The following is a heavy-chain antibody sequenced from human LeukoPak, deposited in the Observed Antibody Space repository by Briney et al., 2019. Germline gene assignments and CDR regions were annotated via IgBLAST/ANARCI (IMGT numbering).Heavy chain of an antibody. V-gene: IGHV1-2*02. Sequence: ASVKVSCKASGYTFTGYYMHWVRQAPGQGLEWMGWINPNSGGTNYAQKFQGRVTMTRDTSISTAYMELSRLRSDDTAVYYCARVWFGESIRNAFDIWGQGTMVTVSS. J-gene: IGHJ3*02. CDR1: GYTFTGYY. CDR3: ARVWFGESIRNAFDI. CDR2: INPNSGGT. D-gene: IGHD3-10*01.